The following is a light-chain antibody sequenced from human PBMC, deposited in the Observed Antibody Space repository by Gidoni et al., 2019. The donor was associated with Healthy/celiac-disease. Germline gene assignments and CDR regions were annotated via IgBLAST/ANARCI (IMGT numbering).Light chain of an antibody. CDR3: QNYNSALT. J-gene: IGKJ4*01. CDR2: AAS. V-gene: IGKV1-27*01. Sequence: DIQMTQSPSSLSASVGDSVTITSRASQGISNYLAWYQQKPGKVPKLLIYAASTLQSGVPSRFSGSGSGTDFTLTISSLQPEDVATYYCQNYNSALTFXGXTKVXIK. CDR1: QGISNY.